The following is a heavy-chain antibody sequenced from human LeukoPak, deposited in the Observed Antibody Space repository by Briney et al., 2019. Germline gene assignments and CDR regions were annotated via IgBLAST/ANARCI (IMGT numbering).Heavy chain of an antibody. D-gene: IGHD3-9*01. J-gene: IGHJ4*02. Sequence: PGGSLRLSCAASGSTFSSYSMNWVRQAPGKGLEWVSVIYSGGSTYYADSVKGRFTISRDNSKNTLYLQMNSLRAEDTAVYYCAREVRVTGYYKVDYWGQGTLVTVSS. V-gene: IGHV3-53*01. CDR2: IYSGGST. CDR3: AREVRVTGYYKVDY. CDR1: GSTFSSYS.